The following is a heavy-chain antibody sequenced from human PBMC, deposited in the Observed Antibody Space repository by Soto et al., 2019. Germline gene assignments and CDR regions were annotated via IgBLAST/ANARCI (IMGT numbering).Heavy chain of an antibody. Sequence: SETLSLTCTVSGGSISSYYWSWIRQPPGKGLEWIGYIYYSGSTNYNPSLKSRVTISVDTSKNQFSLKLSSVTAADTAVYYCARRVGYCSGGSCYSNYYYYYYMDVWGKGTTVTVSS. CDR2: IYYSGST. D-gene: IGHD2-15*01. CDR1: GGSISSYY. J-gene: IGHJ6*03. V-gene: IGHV4-59*08. CDR3: ARRVGYCSGGSCYSNYYYYYYMDV.